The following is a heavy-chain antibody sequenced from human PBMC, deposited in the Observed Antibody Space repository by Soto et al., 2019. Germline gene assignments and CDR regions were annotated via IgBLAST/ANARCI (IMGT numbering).Heavy chain of an antibody. J-gene: IGHJ4*02. CDR1: GFTFSSYS. V-gene: IGHV3-21*01. D-gene: IGHD3-22*01. Sequence: GSLRLSCAASGFTFSSYSMNWVRQAPGKGLEWVSSISSSSSYIYYADSVKGRFTISRDNAKNSLYLQMNSLRAEDTAVYYCAVDYDSSPPYYFDYWGQGTLVTVSS. CDR3: AVDYDSSPPYYFDY. CDR2: ISSSSSYI.